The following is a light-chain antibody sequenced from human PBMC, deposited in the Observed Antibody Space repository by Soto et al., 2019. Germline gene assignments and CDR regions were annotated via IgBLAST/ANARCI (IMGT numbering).Light chain of an antibody. CDR3: QQYNSYWGT. CDR2: DAS. V-gene: IGKV1-5*01. J-gene: IGKJ1*01. Sequence: DIQMTQSPSTLSASVGDRVTITCRASQSISSWLAWYQQKQGKAPKLLIYDASSLESGVPSRFSGSGSGTEFTLTTSSLQTDDFATYYCQQYNSYWGTFGQGTKVDIK. CDR1: QSISSW.